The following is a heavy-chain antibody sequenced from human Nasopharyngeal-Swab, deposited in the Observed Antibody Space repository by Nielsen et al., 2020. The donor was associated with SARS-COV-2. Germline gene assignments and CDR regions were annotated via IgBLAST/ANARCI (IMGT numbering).Heavy chain of an antibody. J-gene: IGHJ4*02. Sequence: WIRQPPGKALEWLAVTFSNDEKSYSASLKSRLTISKDTSQSQVVLTMANMVPVDTATYYCARLGWTSISCHIDHWGQGTLVTVSS. V-gene: IGHV2-26*01. D-gene: IGHD2-2*01. CDR2: TFSNDEK. CDR3: ARLGWTSISCHIDH.